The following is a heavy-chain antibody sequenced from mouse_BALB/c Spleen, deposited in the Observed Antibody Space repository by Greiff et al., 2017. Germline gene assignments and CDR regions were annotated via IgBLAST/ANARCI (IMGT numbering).Heavy chain of an antibody. D-gene: IGHD4-1*01. V-gene: IGHV1-18*01. CDR1: GYTFTDYN. Sequence: EVQLQQSGPELVKPGASVKIPCKASGYTFTDYNMDWVKQSHGKSLEWIGDINPNNGGTSYNQKFKGKATLTVDKSSSTAYMELRSLTSEDSAVYYCAVRTGYFDYWGQGTTLTVSS. CDR3: AVRTGYFDY. J-gene: IGHJ2*01. CDR2: INPNNGGT.